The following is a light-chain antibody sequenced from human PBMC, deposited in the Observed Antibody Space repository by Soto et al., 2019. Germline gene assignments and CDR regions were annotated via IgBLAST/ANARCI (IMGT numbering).Light chain of an antibody. CDR2: DAS. V-gene: IGKV3-15*01. CDR1: QSVSSN. J-gene: IGKJ1*01. Sequence: EIVMTQSPATLSVSPGESATLSCRASQSVSSNLAWHQQKPGQAPRILMYDASTRATGISARFSGSGSGTEFTLTISSLQSEDFAVYYCQKYGSMWTFGQGTKVDIK. CDR3: QKYGSMWT.